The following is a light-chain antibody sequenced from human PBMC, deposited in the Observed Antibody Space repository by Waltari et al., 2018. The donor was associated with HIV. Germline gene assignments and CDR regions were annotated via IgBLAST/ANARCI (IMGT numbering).Light chain of an antibody. CDR3: MQALQTLWT. CDR1: QSLLHSNGYNY. Sequence: DIVMTQSPLSLPVPPGAPASISCRSSQSLLHSNGYNYLDWYLQKPGQSPQLLIYLGSNRASGVPDRFSGSGSGTDFTLKISRVEAEDVGVYYCMQALQTLWTFGQGTKLEIK. V-gene: IGKV2-28*01. J-gene: IGKJ2*02. CDR2: LGS.